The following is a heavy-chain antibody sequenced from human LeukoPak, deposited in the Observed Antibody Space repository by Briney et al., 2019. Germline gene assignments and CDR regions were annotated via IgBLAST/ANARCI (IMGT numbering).Heavy chain of an antibody. V-gene: IGHV3-30*02. CDR1: GFTFSSYG. J-gene: IGHJ4*02. CDR2: IRYDGSNK. CDR3: ARDPPGY. Sequence: GGSLRLSCAASGFTFSSYGMHWVRQASGKGLEWVAFIRYDGSNKYYADSVKGRFTISRDNAKNSLYLQMNSLRAEDTAVYYCARDPPGYWGQGTLVTVSS.